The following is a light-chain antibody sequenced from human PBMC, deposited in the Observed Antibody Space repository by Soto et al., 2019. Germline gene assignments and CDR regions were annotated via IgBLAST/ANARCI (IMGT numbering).Light chain of an antibody. CDR3: SSYTTSTLLV. J-gene: IGLJ2*01. CDR2: DVS. CDR1: SSDVGGYNY. V-gene: IGLV2-14*01. Sequence: QSALTQPASVSGSPGQSITISCTGTSSDVGGYNYVSWYQQDPGKAPKLMIYDVSNRPSGVSNRFSGSKSGNTASLTISGLQAEDEADYYCSSYTTSTLLVFGGGTKLTVL.